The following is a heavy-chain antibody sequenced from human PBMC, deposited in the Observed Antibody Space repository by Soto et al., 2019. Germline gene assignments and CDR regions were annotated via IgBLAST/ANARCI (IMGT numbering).Heavy chain of an antibody. CDR2: IKKNADGGTT. J-gene: IGHJ4*02. V-gene: IGHV3-15*01. CDR1: GFTFSSCA. CDR3: TTNPVGYRYFDY. D-gene: IGHD5-18*01. Sequence: GGSLRLSCAASGFTFSSCAMGWVRQAPGKGLELVGRIKKNADGGTTDYAAPVEGRFTISRDDSKNTLFLQMNSLRPEDIAVYYCTTNPVGYRYFDYWGQGTLVTVSS.